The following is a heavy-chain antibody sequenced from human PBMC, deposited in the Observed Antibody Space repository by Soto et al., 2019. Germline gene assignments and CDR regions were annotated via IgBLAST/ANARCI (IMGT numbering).Heavy chain of an antibody. Sequence: EVQLLESGGGLVQPGGSLRLSCAASGFTFSSYAMSWVRQAPGKGLEWVSAISGSGGSTYYADSVKGRFTISRDNSKNTLYLQMNSLIAEDSALFYWPKDSSSSYGSFDYWGQGTLVTVFS. CDR1: GFTFSSYA. J-gene: IGHJ4*02. CDR2: ISGSGGST. D-gene: IGHD6-6*01. CDR3: PKDSSSSYGSFDY. V-gene: IGHV3-23*01.